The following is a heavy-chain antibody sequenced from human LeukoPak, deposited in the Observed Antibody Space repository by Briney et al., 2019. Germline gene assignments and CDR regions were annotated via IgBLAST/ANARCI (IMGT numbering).Heavy chain of an antibody. CDR1: GFTFSSYA. J-gene: IGHJ4*02. V-gene: IGHV3-30*04. D-gene: IGHD3-3*01. CDR2: ISYDGSNK. Sequence: GGSLRLSCAASGFTFSSYAMHWVRQAPGKGLEWVAVISYDGSNKYYADSMKGRFTISRDNSKNTLYLQMNSLRAEDTAVYYCARGGTPLEWLFLGYWGQGTLVTVSS. CDR3: ARGGTPLEWLFLGY.